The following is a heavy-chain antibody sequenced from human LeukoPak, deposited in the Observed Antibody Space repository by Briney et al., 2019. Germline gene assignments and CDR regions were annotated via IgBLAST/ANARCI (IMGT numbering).Heavy chain of an antibody. CDR3: ARKVNYDYVWGSYPVPY. J-gene: IGHJ4*02. CDR2: INHSGST. V-gene: IGHV4-34*01. D-gene: IGHD3-16*02. CDR1: GGSFSGYY. Sequence: SETLSLTCAVYGGSFSGYYWSWIRQPPGKGLEWIGEINHSGSTNYNPSLKSRVTISLDTSKNQFSLNLNSVTAADTAVYYCARKVNYDYVWGSYPVPYWGQGTLVTVSS.